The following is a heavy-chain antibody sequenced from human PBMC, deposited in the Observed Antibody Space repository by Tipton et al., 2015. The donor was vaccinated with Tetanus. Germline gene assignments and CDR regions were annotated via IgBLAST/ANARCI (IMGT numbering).Heavy chain of an antibody. CDR1: GFTFSSYA. V-gene: IGHV3-23*01. CDR3: AKDPAAMIVVVRIFDD. J-gene: IGHJ4*02. D-gene: IGHD3-22*01. Sequence: SLRLSCAASGFTFSSYAMSWVRQAPGKGLEWVSAISGSGGSTYYADSVKGRFTISRDNSKNTLYLQMNSLRAEDTAVYYCAKDPAAMIVVVRIFDDWGQGTLVTVSS. CDR2: ISGSGGST.